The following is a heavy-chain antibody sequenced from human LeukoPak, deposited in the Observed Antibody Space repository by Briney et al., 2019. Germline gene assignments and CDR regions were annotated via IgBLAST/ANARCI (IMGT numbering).Heavy chain of an antibody. CDR2: IFYSGHT. J-gene: IGHJ5*02. CDR3: ARDTDRKSSPGSWFDP. V-gene: IGHV4-59*11. Sequence: SETLSLTCTVSGGSITSHSWSWIRQPPGKGLEWIGYIFYSGHTNYNPSLRSRVTISVDTSKTQFSLRLTSVTAADTAVYYCARDTDRKSSPGSWFDPWGQGTLVTVSS. CDR1: GGSITSHS. D-gene: IGHD2-15*01.